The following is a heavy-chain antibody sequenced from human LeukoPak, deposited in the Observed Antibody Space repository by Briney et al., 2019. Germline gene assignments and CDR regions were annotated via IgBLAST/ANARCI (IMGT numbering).Heavy chain of an antibody. CDR2: IYYSGST. J-gene: IGHJ2*01. V-gene: IGHV4-30-4*08. Sequence: PSEALSLTCTVSGGSISSGDYYWNWIRQPPGKGLEWIGYIYYSGSTYYNPSLRSRVIISVDTSKNQFSLKLSSVTAADTAVYYCAREVGYGDYLGRYFDLWGRGTLVTVSS. CDR3: AREVGYGDYLGRYFDL. D-gene: IGHD4-17*01. CDR1: GGSISSGDYY.